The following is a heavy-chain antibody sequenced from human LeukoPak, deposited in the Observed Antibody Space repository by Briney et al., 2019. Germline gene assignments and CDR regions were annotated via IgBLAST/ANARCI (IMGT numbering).Heavy chain of an antibody. CDR2: IYPSGTI. Sequence: SETLSLTCTVASGSLRSSSYYWGWIRQPPGKGLEWIGNIYPSGTIDYNPSPKSRSFIFVDRSKNQFSLKLRSVTAADTAVYYCATLGLWFGELSSPYYFDSWGQGVLVTVSS. J-gene: IGHJ4*02. D-gene: IGHD3-10*01. CDR1: SGSLRSSSYY. V-gene: IGHV4-39*01. CDR3: ATLGLWFGELSSPYYFDS.